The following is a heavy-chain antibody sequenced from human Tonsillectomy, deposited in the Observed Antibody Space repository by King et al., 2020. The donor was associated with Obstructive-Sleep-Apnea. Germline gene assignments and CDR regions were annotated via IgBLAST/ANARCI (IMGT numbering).Heavy chain of an antibody. J-gene: IGHJ4*02. CDR2: IKSKDDGGTT. Sequence: VQLVESGGGLVKPGESLRLSCAASGLTFANAWMSWVRQTSGKGLEGVGRIKSKDDGGTTDYAAPVTGRFTISRDDLRNTLYLQMNSLMIEDSAVYYCTTDPGDYPDYWGQGTLVTVPS. V-gene: IGHV3-15*01. CDR1: GLTFANAW. CDR3: TTDPGDYPDY. D-gene: IGHD4-17*01.